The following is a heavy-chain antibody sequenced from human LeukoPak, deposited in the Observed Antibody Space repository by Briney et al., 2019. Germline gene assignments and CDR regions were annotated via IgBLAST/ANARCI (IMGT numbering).Heavy chain of an antibody. Sequence: ASVKVSCKASGYIFTGYYMHWVRQAPGQGLEWMGRINPNSGGTNYAQKFQGRVTMTRDTSISTAYMELSRLRSDDTAVYYCARSYIVVVPAAIGYWGQGTLVTVSS. CDR1: GYIFTGYY. CDR3: ARSYIVVVPAAIGY. D-gene: IGHD2-2*01. V-gene: IGHV1-2*06. J-gene: IGHJ4*02. CDR2: INPNSGGT.